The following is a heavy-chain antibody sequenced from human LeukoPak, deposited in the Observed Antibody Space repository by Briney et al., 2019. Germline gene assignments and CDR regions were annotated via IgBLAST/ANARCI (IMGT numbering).Heavy chain of an antibody. CDR2: IYYSGNT. CDR3: ARTLPRITIFGVVTH. V-gene: IGHV4-4*02. Sequence: SGTLSLTCAVSGGSIGSSNWWSWVRQPPGKGLEWIGEIYYSGNTNYNPSLKSRVTISIDKSKNQFSLKLSSVTAADTAVYYCARTLPRITIFGVVTHWGQGTLVTVSS. CDR1: GGSIGSSNW. J-gene: IGHJ4*02. D-gene: IGHD3-3*01.